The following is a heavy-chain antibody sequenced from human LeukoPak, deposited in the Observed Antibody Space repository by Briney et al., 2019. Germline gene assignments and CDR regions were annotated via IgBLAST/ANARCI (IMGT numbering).Heavy chain of an antibody. Sequence: GASVKVSCKASGNTFSSYGISWVRQAPGQGLEWMGWISAYNGNTNYAQKLQGRVTMTTDTSTSTAYMELRSLRSDDTAVYYCARVPSFYYDSSGYHDYWGQGTLVTVSS. D-gene: IGHD3-22*01. V-gene: IGHV1-18*01. CDR2: ISAYNGNT. CDR3: ARVPSFYYDSSGYHDY. CDR1: GNTFSSYG. J-gene: IGHJ4*02.